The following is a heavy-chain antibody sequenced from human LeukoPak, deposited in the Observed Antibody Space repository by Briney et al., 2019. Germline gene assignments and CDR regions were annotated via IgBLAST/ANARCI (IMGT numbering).Heavy chain of an antibody. CDR1: GGSINSYY. Sequence: SETLSLTCTVSGGSINSYYWSWLRQPAGKGLEWIGRIYSSGSTNYNPSLKSRVIMSVDTSKNQFSLKLSSMTAADTAVYYCARGGSSWNNWFDPWGQGTLVTVSS. CDR3: ARGGSSWNNWFDP. D-gene: IGHD6-13*01. CDR2: IYSSGST. J-gene: IGHJ5*02. V-gene: IGHV4-4*07.